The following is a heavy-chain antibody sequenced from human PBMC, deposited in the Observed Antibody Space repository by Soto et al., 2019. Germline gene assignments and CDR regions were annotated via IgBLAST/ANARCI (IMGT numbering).Heavy chain of an antibody. V-gene: IGHV1-3*01. Sequence: SSMQVSCKASGYAFTCYAMHWVRQAPGQRLEWMGWINAGNGHTKYSQKFQGGVTITRDTSTSTAYMELSSLRSEDTAVYYCARTPGRAVAGTGPYDNWGEGILVTV. CDR1: GYAFTCYA. J-gene: IGHJ4*02. CDR2: INAGNGHT. D-gene: IGHD6-19*01. CDR3: ARTPGRAVAGTGPYDN.